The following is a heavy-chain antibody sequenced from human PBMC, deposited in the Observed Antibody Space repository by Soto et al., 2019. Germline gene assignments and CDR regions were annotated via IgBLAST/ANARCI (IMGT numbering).Heavy chain of an antibody. J-gene: IGHJ6*02. Sequence: EVQLVESGGGLVQFGGSLRLSCATSGFTFSSYWMSWVRQAPGKGLEWVSTISDSGANTYYADSVKGRFTVSRDNSKNTVYLQMESLRAEDTGVYYCAKPPVCYYYYGMDVWGQGTTVTVSS. CDR1: GFTFSSYW. V-gene: IGHV3-23*04. CDR3: AKPPVCYYYYGMDV. D-gene: IGHD2-8*01. CDR2: ISDSGANT.